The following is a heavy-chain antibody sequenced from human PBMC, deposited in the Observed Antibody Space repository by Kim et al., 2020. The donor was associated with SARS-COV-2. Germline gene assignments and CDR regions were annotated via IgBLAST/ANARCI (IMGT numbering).Heavy chain of an antibody. CDR2: INHSGST. V-gene: IGHV4-34*01. CDR1: GGSFSGYY. CDR3: ERGARLAADH. Sequence: SETLSLTCAAYGGSFSGYYWSWIRQPPGKGLEWIGEINHSGSTNYNQSLKSRVTIPVDTSKNSFTLQLRPVTAADTDVSYCERGARLAADHWGQGTLVT. D-gene: IGHD6-13*01. J-gene: IGHJ4*02.